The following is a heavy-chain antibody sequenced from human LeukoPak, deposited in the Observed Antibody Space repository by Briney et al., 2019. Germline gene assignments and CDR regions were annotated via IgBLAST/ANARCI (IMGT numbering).Heavy chain of an antibody. Sequence: SETLSLTCTASGGSISSYYWSWIRQPPGKGLEWIGYIYYSGSTNYNPSLKSRVTISVDTSKNQFSLKLSSVTAADTAVYYCAREGTVGGTIFGWFDPWGQGTLVTVSS. D-gene: IGHD1-26*01. CDR3: AREGTVGGTIFGWFDP. J-gene: IGHJ5*02. CDR1: GGSISSYY. V-gene: IGHV4-59*01. CDR2: IYYSGST.